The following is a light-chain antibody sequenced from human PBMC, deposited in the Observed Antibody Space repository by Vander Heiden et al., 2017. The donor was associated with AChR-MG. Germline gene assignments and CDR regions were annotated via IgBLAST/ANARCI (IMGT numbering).Light chain of an antibody. V-gene: IGLV2-14*03. CDR1: SSDVGTYNY. CDR2: DVS. Sequence: QSALTQPASVSGSPGQSITISCTGTSSDVGTYNYVSWYQQHPGKAPKLMMYDVSNRPSGVSNRFSGSKSGNTASLTISGLQAEDVADYFCSSYTPTSTLVFGGGTKLTV. CDR3: SSYTPTSTLV. J-gene: IGLJ3*02.